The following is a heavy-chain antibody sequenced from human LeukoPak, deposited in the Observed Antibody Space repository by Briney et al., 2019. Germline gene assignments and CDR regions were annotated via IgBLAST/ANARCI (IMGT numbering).Heavy chain of an antibody. Sequence: ASVKVSCKVSGYTLTELSMHWVRQAPGKGLEWMGGFDPEDGETIYAQKFQGRVTMTEDTSTSTAYMELRSLRSDDTAVYYCARDVSRLYYYGMDVWGQGTTVTVSS. V-gene: IGHV1-24*01. CDR2: FDPEDGET. J-gene: IGHJ6*02. CDR3: ARDVSRLYYYGMDV. D-gene: IGHD3-3*02. CDR1: GYTLTELS.